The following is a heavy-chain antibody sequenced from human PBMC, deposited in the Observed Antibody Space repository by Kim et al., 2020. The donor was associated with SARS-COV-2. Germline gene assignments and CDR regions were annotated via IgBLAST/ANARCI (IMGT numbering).Heavy chain of an antibody. D-gene: IGHD6-13*01. Sequence: SETLSLTCSVSGYSITSGYYWAWIRQPPGKGLQWIGHLFHSGSTYYTPSLKSRVTTSLDTSRNQFSLNLSSVTVADTAVYYFARVHTSSWEIDYWGQGTL. J-gene: IGHJ4*02. V-gene: IGHV4-38-2*02. CDR2: LFHSGST. CDR3: ARVHTSSWEIDY. CDR1: GYSITSGYY.